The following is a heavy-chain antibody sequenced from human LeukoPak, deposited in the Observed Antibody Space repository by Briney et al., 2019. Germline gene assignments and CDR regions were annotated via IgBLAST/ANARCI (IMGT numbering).Heavy chain of an antibody. CDR2: IYWDDDN. CDR3: ARTTMVTRAFDP. CDR1: GLSSNSRGEG. V-gene: IGHV2-5*02. Sequence: SGPSLGIPWQTFTLTCSLSGLSSNSRGEGVGWIRQPSGKALGCLPLIYWDDDNRYSSSLTSRLTITNDTSRNHVVLTLSNVQTVDTGTYYCARTTMVTRAFDPWGQGILVTVSS. D-gene: IGHD5-18*01. J-gene: IGHJ5*02.